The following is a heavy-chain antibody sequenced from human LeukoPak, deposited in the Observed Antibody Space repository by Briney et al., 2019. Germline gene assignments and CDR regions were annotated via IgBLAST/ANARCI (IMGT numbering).Heavy chain of an antibody. J-gene: IGHJ3*02. CDR1: GFTYNDYA. D-gene: IGHD4-11*01. Sequence: GGSLRLSCAASGFTYNDYAMHWVRQAPGKGLEWVSGISWDSGSIGYADSVEGRFAVSRDNAKRSLYLQMNSLRSEDTALYYCAKPSSKPIDYRTPFDIWGQGTMVTVSS. CDR3: AKPSSKPIDYRTPFDI. V-gene: IGHV3-9*01. CDR2: ISWDSGSI.